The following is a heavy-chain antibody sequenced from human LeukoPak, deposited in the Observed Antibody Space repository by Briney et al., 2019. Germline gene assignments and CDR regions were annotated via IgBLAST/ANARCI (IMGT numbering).Heavy chain of an antibody. Sequence: GGSLRLSCAASGFTFSSYAMHWVRQAPGKGLEWVAVISYDGSNKYYADSVKGRFTISRDNSKNTLYLQMNSLRAEDTAVYYCARAGDVVLVAATDEGLDPWGQGTLSPSPQ. J-gene: IGHJ5*02. D-gene: IGHD2-15*01. CDR3: ARAGDVVLVAATDEGLDP. CDR2: ISYDGSNK. CDR1: GFTFSSYA. V-gene: IGHV3-30*04.